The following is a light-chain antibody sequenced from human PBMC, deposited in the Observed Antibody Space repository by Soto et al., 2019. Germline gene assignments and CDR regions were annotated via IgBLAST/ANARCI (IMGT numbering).Light chain of an antibody. J-gene: IGKJ1*01. V-gene: IGKV1-5*01. CDR2: DAS. CDR1: QNINRR. CDR3: QQYNNYPWT. Sequence: QMTQSPSTLSASVGDRVTITCRASQNINRRLAWYQQKPGKAPNLLIYDASSLESGVPARFSGGGSGTEFTLTISSLQPDDFSTFYCQQYNNYPWTFGQGTKVDIK.